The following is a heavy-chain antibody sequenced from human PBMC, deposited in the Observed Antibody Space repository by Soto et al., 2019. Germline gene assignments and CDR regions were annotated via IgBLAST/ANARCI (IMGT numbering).Heavy chain of an antibody. J-gene: IGHJ5*02. CDR3: AREIEVPATSEERGVRFDP. CDR1: GDSVSSNSAA. CDR2: TYYRSKWYN. D-gene: IGHD3-10*01. V-gene: IGHV6-1*01. Sequence: KQSQTLSLTCAISGDSVSSNSAAWNWIRQSPSRGLEWLGRTYYRSKWYNDYAVSVKSRITINPDTSKNQFSLQLNSVTPEDTAVYYCAREIEVPATSEERGVRFDPWGQGTLVTVSS.